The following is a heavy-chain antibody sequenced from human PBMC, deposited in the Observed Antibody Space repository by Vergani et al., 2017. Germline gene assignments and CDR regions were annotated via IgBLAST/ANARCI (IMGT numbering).Heavy chain of an antibody. CDR3: TTVLGQLVNRDY. CDR2: IKSKTDGGTT. D-gene: IGHD6-13*01. CDR1: GFTFSNAW. V-gene: IGHV3-15*01. Sequence: EVQLVESGGGLVKPGGSLRLSCAASGFTFSNAWMSWVRQAPGKGLEWVGRIKSKTDGGTTDYAAPVKGRFTISRDDPKNTLYVQMNSLKTEDTAVYYCTTVLGQLVNRDYWGQGTLVTVSS. J-gene: IGHJ4*02.